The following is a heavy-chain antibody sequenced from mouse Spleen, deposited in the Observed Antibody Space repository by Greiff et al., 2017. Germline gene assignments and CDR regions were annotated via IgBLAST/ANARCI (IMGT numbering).Heavy chain of an antibody. Sequence: VKVVESGPELVKPGASVKLSCKASGYTFTSYWMHWVKQRPGQGLEWIGMIHPNSGSTNYNEKFKSKATLTVDKSSSTAYMQLSSLTSEDSAVYYCATTAWFAYWGQGTLVTVSA. V-gene: IGHV1-64*01. CDR2: IHPNSGST. CDR1: GYTFTSYW. J-gene: IGHJ3*01. CDR3: ATTAWFAY.